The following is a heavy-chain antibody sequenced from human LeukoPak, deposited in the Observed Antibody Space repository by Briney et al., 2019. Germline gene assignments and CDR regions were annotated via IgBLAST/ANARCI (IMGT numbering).Heavy chain of an antibody. D-gene: IGHD5-18*01. V-gene: IGHV4-59*01. CDR2: VYYSGST. Sequence: SETLSLTCTVSGGSISSYYWSWIRQPPGKGLEWIGYVYYSGSTNYSPSLKSRVTISVDTSKNQFSLKLSSVTAADTAVYYCARVDDTAMVTPFDYWGQGTLVTVSS. CDR3: ARVDDTAMVTPFDY. J-gene: IGHJ4*02. CDR1: GGSISSYY.